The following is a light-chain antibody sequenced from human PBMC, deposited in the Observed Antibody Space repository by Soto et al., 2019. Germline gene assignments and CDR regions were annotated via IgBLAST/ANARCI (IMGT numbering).Light chain of an antibody. Sequence: QSVLTQPRSVSGSPGQSVTISCTGTSSDVGGYNYVSWYQQHPGKAPKLMIFDVSKRPSGVPDRFSGSKSGNTASLTISGLQAEDEADYYCFSYTGSNIRYVFGTGTKVTVL. CDR2: DVS. CDR1: SSDVGGYNY. V-gene: IGLV2-11*01. J-gene: IGLJ1*01. CDR3: FSYTGSNIRYV.